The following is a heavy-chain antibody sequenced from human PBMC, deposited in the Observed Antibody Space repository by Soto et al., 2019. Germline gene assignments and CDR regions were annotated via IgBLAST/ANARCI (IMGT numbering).Heavy chain of an antibody. J-gene: IGHJ4*02. V-gene: IGHV3-11*01. CDR2: ISSSGTTI. CDR3: ARATYSGFGLDS. CDR1: GFIVSDHY. Sequence: QVLLVESGGGLGKPGGSLRLSCVGSGFIVSDHYMTWIRQAPGKGLEWISYISSSGTTIYYAESVKGRFTISRDSAKNSLDLQMTSLIGDDTAVYFCARATYSGFGLDSCGQGTRVTVAS. D-gene: IGHD6-6*01.